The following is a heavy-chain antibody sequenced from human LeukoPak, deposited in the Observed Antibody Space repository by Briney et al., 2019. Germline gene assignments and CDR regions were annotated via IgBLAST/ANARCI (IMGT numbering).Heavy chain of an antibody. CDR1: GGSISSYY. Sequence: SETLSLTCTVPGGSISSYYWSWIRQPPGKGLEWIGYIYYSGSTNYNPSLKSRVTISVDTSKNQFSLKLSSVTAADTAVYYCARGPTAMVFGAFDIWGQGTMVTVSS. CDR2: IYYSGST. D-gene: IGHD5-18*01. J-gene: IGHJ3*02. V-gene: IGHV4-59*01. CDR3: ARGPTAMVFGAFDI.